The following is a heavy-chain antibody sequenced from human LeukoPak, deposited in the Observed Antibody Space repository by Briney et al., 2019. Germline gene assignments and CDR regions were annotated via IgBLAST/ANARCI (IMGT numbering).Heavy chain of an antibody. Sequence: RGESLKIPCKGSGYSFTSYWIGWVRQMPGKGLEWMGIIYPGDSDTRYSPSFQGQVTISADKSISTAYLQWSSLKASDTAMYYCARGSPVDIVATIYWGQGTLVTVSS. CDR3: ARGSPVDIVATIY. CDR2: IYPGDSDT. D-gene: IGHD5-12*01. J-gene: IGHJ4*02. V-gene: IGHV5-51*01. CDR1: GYSFTSYW.